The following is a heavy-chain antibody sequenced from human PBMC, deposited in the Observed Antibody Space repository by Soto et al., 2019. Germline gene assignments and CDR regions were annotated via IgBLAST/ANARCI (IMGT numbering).Heavy chain of an antibody. CDR2: IWYDGSNK. CDR1: GFTFSSYW. D-gene: IGHD3-10*01. CDR3: TRGPRPSSIGTGAL. Sequence: PGGSLRLSCAASGFTFSSYWMHWVRQAPGTGLEWVAVIWYDGSNKYYADSVKGRFTIARDNAKNTLFLQMRSLRGEDTAVYYCTRGPRPSSIGTGALWGRGALDTVS. V-gene: IGHV3-33*08. J-gene: IGHJ4*02.